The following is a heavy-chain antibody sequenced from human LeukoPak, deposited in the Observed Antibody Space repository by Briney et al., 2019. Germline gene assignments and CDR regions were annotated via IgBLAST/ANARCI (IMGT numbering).Heavy chain of an antibody. CDR1: GYSISSGYY. D-gene: IGHD4-23*01. Sequence: KPSEALSLTCTVSGYSISSGYYWGWIRQPPGQGLEWIGSIYHSGSTYYNPSLKSRVTISVDTSKNQFSLKLSSVTAADTAVYYCASSMVVTSGVFDYWGQGTLVTVSS. V-gene: IGHV4-38-2*02. CDR3: ASSMVVTSGVFDY. J-gene: IGHJ4*02. CDR2: IYHSGST.